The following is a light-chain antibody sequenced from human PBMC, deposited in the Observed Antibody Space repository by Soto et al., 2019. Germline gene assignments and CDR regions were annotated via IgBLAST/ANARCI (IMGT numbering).Light chain of an antibody. CDR3: GSYAGSSFYV. CDR1: SSDAGSYNL. Sequence: QSVLTQPASVSGSPGQSITISCTGTSSDAGSYNLVSWYQQHPGKAPKLMIYEVSKRPSGVSNRFSGSKSGNTASLTISGLQAEDEVDYYGGSYAGSSFYVFGTGTKVTVL. V-gene: IGLV2-23*02. J-gene: IGLJ1*01. CDR2: EVS.